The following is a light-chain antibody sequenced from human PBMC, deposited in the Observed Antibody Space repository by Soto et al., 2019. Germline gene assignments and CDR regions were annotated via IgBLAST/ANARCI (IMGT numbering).Light chain of an antibody. CDR3: QQYNNWPRRT. J-gene: IGKJ1*01. Sequence: EVVLTQSPGTLSLFPGERATLSCRASQSIDSISLAWYQHKPGQAPRLLIYGASTRATGIPARFSGSGSGTEFTLTISGLQSEDFAVYYCQQYNNWPRRTFGQGTKVDIK. CDR2: GAS. CDR1: QSIDSI. V-gene: IGKV3-15*01.